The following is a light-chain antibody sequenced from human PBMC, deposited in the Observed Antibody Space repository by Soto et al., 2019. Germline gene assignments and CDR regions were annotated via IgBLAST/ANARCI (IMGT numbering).Light chain of an antibody. CDR2: DVS. Sequence: QSVLTQPRSVCGSPGQSVTISCTGTSSDVGGYNYVSWYQQHPGKAPKLMIYDVSKRPSGVPDRFSGSKSGNTASLTISGLQAEDEADYYCCSYAGSYTFNVVFGGGTQLTVL. CDR1: SSDVGGYNY. CDR3: CSYAGSYTFNVV. V-gene: IGLV2-11*01. J-gene: IGLJ2*01.